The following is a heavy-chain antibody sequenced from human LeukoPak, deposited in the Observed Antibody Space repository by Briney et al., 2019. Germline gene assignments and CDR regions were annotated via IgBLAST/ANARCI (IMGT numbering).Heavy chain of an antibody. Sequence: HSETLSLTCTVSGGSISSIIYYWDWIRQPPGKGLEWIGNVSYSGSTYYNPSLKGRVTISVDTSKNQFSLKLSSVTAADTALYYCARHGRRFDAFDIWGQGTMVTVSS. V-gene: IGHV4-39*01. CDR1: GGSISSIIYY. J-gene: IGHJ3*02. CDR3: ARHGRRFDAFDI. CDR2: VSYSGST. D-gene: IGHD3-10*01.